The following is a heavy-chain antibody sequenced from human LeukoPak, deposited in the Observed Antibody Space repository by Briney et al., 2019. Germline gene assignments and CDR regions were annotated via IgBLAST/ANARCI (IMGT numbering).Heavy chain of an antibody. J-gene: IGHJ4*02. CDR1: GGSISSGDYY. CDR3: ARDYGDRGAAAYIDY. Sequence: KPSQTLSLTCTVSGGSISSGDYYWSWIRQPPGKGLEWIGYIYYSGSTYYNPSLKSRVTISVDTSENQFSLKLSSVTAADTAVYYCARDYGDRGAAAYIDYWGQGTLVTVSS. D-gene: IGHD6-13*01. CDR2: IYYSGST. V-gene: IGHV4-30-4*01.